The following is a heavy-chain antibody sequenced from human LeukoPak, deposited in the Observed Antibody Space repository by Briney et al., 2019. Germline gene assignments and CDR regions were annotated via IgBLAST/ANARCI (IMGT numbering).Heavy chain of an antibody. D-gene: IGHD1-26*01. CDR2: INPSGGST. Sequence: ASVKVSCKTSGYSFTSYYIHWVRQAPGQGLEWMGIINPSGGSTTYAQKFQGRLTMASDTSTSTVYMELSSLRSENTAMYYCARSSAYYNEADIWGQGTMVTVSS. J-gene: IGHJ3*02. V-gene: IGHV1-46*01. CDR3: ARSSAYYNEADI. CDR1: GYSFTSYY.